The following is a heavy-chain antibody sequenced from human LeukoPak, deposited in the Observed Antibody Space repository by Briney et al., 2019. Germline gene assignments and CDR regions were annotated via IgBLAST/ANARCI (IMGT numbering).Heavy chain of an antibody. V-gene: IGHV3-23*01. CDR2: ISGSGGRT. D-gene: IGHD2-21*02. J-gene: IGHJ4*02. CDR1: GFTFSGQA. Sequence: GGSLRLSCAASGFTFSGQAMSWVRQAPGKGLEWVSAISGSGGRTYYADSVKGRFTISRDNSKNTLYLQMSSLRAEDTAVYYCARDSPGGDSSIDYWGQGTLVTVSS. CDR3: ARDSPGGDSSIDY.